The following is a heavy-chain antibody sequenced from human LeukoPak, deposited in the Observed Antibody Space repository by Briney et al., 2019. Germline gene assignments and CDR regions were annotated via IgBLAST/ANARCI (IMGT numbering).Heavy chain of an antibody. D-gene: IGHD3-22*01. CDR1: GGSISSYY. V-gene: IGHV4-59*01. J-gene: IGHJ4*02. CDR3: ARGRYYYDSSATYYFDY. CDR2: IYYSGST. Sequence: SETLSLTCTVSGGSISSYYWSWIRQPPGKGLEWIGYIYYSGSTNYNPSLKSRVTISVDTSKNQFSLKLGSVTAADTAVYYCARGRYYYDSSATYYFDYWGQGTLVTVSS.